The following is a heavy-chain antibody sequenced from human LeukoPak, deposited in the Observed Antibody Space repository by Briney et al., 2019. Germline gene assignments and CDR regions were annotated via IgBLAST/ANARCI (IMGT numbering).Heavy chain of an antibody. CDR2: IYHSGDT. V-gene: IGHV4-38-2*02. D-gene: IGHD6-13*01. CDR1: GYSITSGYY. J-gene: IGHJ6*03. CDR3: ARGGGISHYYYYMDV. Sequence: SETLSLTCIVSGYSITSGYYWGWIRQPPGKGLEWIGSIYHSGDTYYNPSLKSRVTISVDTSKNQFSLKLDSVTAADTAVYYCARGGGISHYYYYMDVWGKGTTVTISS.